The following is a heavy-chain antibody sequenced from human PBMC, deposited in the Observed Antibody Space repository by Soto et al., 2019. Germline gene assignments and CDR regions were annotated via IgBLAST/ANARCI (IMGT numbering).Heavy chain of an antibody. CDR2: ISSSSSYI. Sequence: GGSLRLSCAASGFTFSSYSMNWVRQAPGKGLEWVSSISSSSSYIYYADSVKGRFTISRDNAKNSLYLQMNSLRAEDTAVYYCARAESITMVRGVITWFDPRGQGTLVTVSS. D-gene: IGHD3-10*01. CDR3: ARAESITMVRGVITWFDP. J-gene: IGHJ5*02. CDR1: GFTFSSYS. V-gene: IGHV3-21*01.